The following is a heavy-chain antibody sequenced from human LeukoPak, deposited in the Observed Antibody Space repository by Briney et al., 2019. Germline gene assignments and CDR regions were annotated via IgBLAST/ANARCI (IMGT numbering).Heavy chain of an antibody. CDR3: ARAPGYCTNGVCSPVGYFDY. D-gene: IGHD2-8*01. J-gene: IGHJ4*02. CDR2: IYYSGST. Sequence: PSETLSLTCTVSGGSISSSSYYWGWIRQPPGKGLEWIGSIYYSGSTYYNPSLKSRVTISVDTSKNQFSLKLSSVTAADTAVYYCARAPGYCTNGVCSPVGYFDYWGQGTLVTVSS. V-gene: IGHV4-39*07. CDR1: GGSISSSSYY.